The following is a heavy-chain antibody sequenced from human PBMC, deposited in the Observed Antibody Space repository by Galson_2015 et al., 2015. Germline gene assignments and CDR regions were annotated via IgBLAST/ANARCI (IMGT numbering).Heavy chain of an antibody. CDR1: GYTFTSYD. CDR3: ARASIGDILTGYYYYFDY. V-gene: IGHV1-8*01. Sequence: SAKVSCKASGYTFTSYDINWVRQATGQGLEWMGWMNPNSGNTGYAQKFQGRVTMTRNTCISTAYMELSSLRSEDSAVYYCARASIGDILTGYYYYFDYWGQGTLVTVSS. CDR2: MNPNSGNT. J-gene: IGHJ4*02. D-gene: IGHD3-9*01.